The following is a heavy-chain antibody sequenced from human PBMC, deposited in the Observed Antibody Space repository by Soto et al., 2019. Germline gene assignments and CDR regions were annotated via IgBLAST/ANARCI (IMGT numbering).Heavy chain of an antibody. D-gene: IGHD2-15*01. V-gene: IGHV5-51*01. J-gene: IGHJ4*02. CDR1: GYTFTSYW. CDR2: IYPGDSDT. Sequence: GESLKISCKGSGYTFTSYWIGWVRQMPGEGLEWLGVIYPGDSDTRYSPSFQGQVTISADKSINTAYLQWGSLKASDSAIYYCARSAGNAGIFSEYWGQGTLVIVSS. CDR3: ARSAGNAGIFSEY.